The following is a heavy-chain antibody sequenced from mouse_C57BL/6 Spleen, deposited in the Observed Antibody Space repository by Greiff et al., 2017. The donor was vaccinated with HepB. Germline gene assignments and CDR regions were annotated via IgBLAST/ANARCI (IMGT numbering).Heavy chain of an antibody. J-gene: IGHJ3*01. CDR1: GFTFSSYG. D-gene: IGHD1-1*01. CDR3: ARQGYGSSPWFAY. V-gene: IGHV5-6*01. CDR2: ISSGGSYT. Sequence: EVKLMESGGDLVKPGGSLKLSCAASGFTFSSYGMSWVRQTPDKRLEWVATISSGGSYTYYPDSVKGRFTISRDNAKNTLYLQMSSLKSEDTAMYYGARQGYGSSPWFAYWGQGTLVTVSA.